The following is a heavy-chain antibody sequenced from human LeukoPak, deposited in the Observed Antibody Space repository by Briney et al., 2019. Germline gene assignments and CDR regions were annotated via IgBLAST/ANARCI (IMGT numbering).Heavy chain of an antibody. J-gene: IGHJ5*02. V-gene: IGHV3-30-3*01. CDR2: ISYDGANK. CDR3: ASDRTLNDLLGS. D-gene: IGHD1-1*01. Sequence: PGRPLILSCAASGFIFSDSAFHWVRQAPGKGLEWVALISYDGANKDYSDSVKGRFTISRDNSKKMVFLQMTSLSPEDSAMYFCASDRTLNDLLGSWGQGTLVTVSS. CDR1: GFIFSDSA.